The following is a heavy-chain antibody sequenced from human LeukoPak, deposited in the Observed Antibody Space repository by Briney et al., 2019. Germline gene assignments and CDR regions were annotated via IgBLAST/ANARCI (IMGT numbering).Heavy chain of an antibody. CDR3: AQDQGYYGSGSYKEFIRH. D-gene: IGHD3-10*01. V-gene: IGHV3-30*18. J-gene: IGHJ1*01. CDR2: ISYDGSNK. CDR1: GFTFSSYG. Sequence: GRSLRLSCAASGFTFSSYGMHWVRQAPGKGLEWVAVISYDGSNKYYADSVKGRFTISRDNSKNTLYLQMNSLRAEDTTVYYCAQDQGYYGSGSYKEFIRHWGQGTLVTVSS.